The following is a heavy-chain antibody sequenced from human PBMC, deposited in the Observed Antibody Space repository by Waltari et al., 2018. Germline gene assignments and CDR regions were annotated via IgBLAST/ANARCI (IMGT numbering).Heavy chain of an antibody. CDR1: GGSISSSSYY. CDR3: ARLIEGHSGSLGPPPRIDY. V-gene: IGHV4-39*01. CDR2: IYYSGST. J-gene: IGHJ4*02. D-gene: IGHD5-12*01. Sequence: QLQLQESGPGLVKPSETLSLTCTVSGGSISSSSYYWGWIRQHPGKGLEWIGSIYYSGSTYYNPSLKSRVTISVDTSKNQCSLKLSSVTAADTAVYYCARLIEGHSGSLGPPPRIDYWGQGTLVTVSS.